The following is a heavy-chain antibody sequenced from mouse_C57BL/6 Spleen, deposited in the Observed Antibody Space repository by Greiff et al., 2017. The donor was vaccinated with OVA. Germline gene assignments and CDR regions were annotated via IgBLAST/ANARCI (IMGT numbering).Heavy chain of an antibody. CDR1: GFTFSDYG. J-gene: IGHJ1*03. CDR2: ISSGSSTI. V-gene: IGHV5-17*01. Sequence: EVQRVESGGGLVKPGGSLKLSCAASGFTFSDYGMHWVRQAPEKGLEWVAYISSGSSTIYYADTVKGRFTISRDNAKNTLFLQMTSLRSEDTAMYYCARKGERGSSYYWYFDVWGTGTTVTVSS. D-gene: IGHD1-1*01. CDR3: ARKGERGSSYYWYFDV.